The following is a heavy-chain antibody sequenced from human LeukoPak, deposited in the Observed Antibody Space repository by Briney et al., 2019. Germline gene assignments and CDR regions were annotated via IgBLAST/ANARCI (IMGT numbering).Heavy chain of an antibody. CDR3: ARDDLDTVMGACDR. J-gene: IGHJ5*02. D-gene: IGHD5-18*01. Sequence: ASVKVSCTASGYIFTNYGISWVRQAPGQGLEWMGWISGYNGNTKYAQKFQGRVTMTTDTSTSTAYMELRSLISDDTAVYFCARDDLDTVMGACDRWGQGTLVIVSS. V-gene: IGHV1-18*04. CDR2: ISGYNGNT. CDR1: GYIFTNYG.